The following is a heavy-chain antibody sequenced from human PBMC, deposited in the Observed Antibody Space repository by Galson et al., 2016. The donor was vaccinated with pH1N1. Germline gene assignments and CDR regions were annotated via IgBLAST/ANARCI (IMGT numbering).Heavy chain of an antibody. CDR3: ARDSEYSGHEGFH. CDR1: GFTFTSYA. V-gene: IGHV3-30*04. J-gene: IGHJ4*02. D-gene: IGHD5-12*01. CDR2: ILYDGTND. Sequence: SLRLSCAASGFTFTSYAMHWVRQAPGKGLEWVAVILYDGTNDYYADSVTGRFTISRDNTQRTVYLQMNSLRTEDTAVYYCARDSEYSGHEGFHWAQGTLVIVSS.